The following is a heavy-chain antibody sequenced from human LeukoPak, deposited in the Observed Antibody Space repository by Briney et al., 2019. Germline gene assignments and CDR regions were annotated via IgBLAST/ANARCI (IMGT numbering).Heavy chain of an antibody. J-gene: IGHJ3*02. CDR3: ARDLVTVTKGFDI. CDR1: GDSFSSHY. V-gene: IGHV4-59*11. Sequence: SETLSLTCAVSGDSFSSHYWTWIRQSPGTGLEWIGYISHIGRTNYNPSLKSRVTISIDTSKNQFSLKLRTVTAADTAVYYCARDLVTVTKGFDIWGQGTMVSVSS. D-gene: IGHD4-17*01. CDR2: ISHIGRT.